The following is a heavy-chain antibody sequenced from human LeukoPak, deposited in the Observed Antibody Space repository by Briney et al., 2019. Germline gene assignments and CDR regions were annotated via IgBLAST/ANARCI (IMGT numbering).Heavy chain of an antibody. CDR2: IYYSGST. Sequence: SETLSLTCTVSGGSISSYYWSWIRQPPGKGLEWIGYIYYSGSTYYNPSLKSRVTKSVDTSKNQFSLKLSSVTAADTAVYYCARVDLTGDSDDAFDIWGQGTMVTVSS. J-gene: IGHJ3*02. CDR1: GGSISSYY. D-gene: IGHD7-27*01. V-gene: IGHV4-59*12. CDR3: ARVDLTGDSDDAFDI.